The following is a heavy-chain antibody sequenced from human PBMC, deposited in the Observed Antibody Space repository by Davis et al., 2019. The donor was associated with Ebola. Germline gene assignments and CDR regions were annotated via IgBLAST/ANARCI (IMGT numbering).Heavy chain of an antibody. V-gene: IGHV4-34*01. CDR1: GGSFSGYY. CDR3: ARLRGSYCSSTSCHYYYYGMDV. Sequence: SETLSLTCAVYGGSFSGYYWSWIRQPPGKGLEWIGEINHSGSTYYNPSLKSRVTISVDTSKNQFSLKLSSVTAADTAVYYCARLRGSYCSSTSCHYYYYGMDVWGQGTTVTVSS. CDR2: INHSGST. J-gene: IGHJ6*02. D-gene: IGHD2-2*01.